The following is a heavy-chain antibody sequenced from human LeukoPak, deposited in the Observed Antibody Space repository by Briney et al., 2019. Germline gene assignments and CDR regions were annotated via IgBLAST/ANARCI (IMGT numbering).Heavy chain of an antibody. V-gene: IGHV3-9*01. D-gene: IGHD2-8*02. CDR2: ISWNSGSI. CDR3: AKDREAADGTGDY. Sequence: GGSLRLSCAASGFTFDDYAMHWVRQAPGKGLEWVSGISWNSGSIGYADSVKGRFTISRDNAKNSLYLQMNSLRAEDTALYYCAKDREAADGTGDYWGQGTLVTVSS. J-gene: IGHJ4*02. CDR1: GFTFDDYA.